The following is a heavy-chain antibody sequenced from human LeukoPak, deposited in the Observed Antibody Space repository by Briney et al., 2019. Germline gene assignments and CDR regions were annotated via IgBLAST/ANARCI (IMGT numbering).Heavy chain of an antibody. CDR3: ARSGVYYDFWSGPNMDV. CDR2: ISSSSSYV. V-gene: IGHV3-21*01. D-gene: IGHD3-3*01. J-gene: IGHJ6*04. Sequence: PGGSLRLSCAASGFTFSSYSMNWVRQAPGKGLEWVSSISSSSSYVYYGDSVKGRFTISRDNAKNSLYLQMNRLRAEDTAVYYCARSGVYYDFWSGPNMDVWGKGTTVTVSS. CDR1: GFTFSSYS.